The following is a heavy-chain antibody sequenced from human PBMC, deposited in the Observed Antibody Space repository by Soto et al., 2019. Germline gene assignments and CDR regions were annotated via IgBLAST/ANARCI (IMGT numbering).Heavy chain of an antibody. Sequence: QVQLVESGGGVVQPGRSLRLSCAASGFTFSSYGMHWVRQAPGKGLEWVAVISYDGSNKYYADSVKGRFTISRDNSKNTLYLQMNSLRAEDTAVYYCAKDWAHGGYGDYGWGQGTLVTVSS. D-gene: IGHD4-17*01. CDR2: ISYDGSNK. CDR1: GFTFSSYG. J-gene: IGHJ4*02. CDR3: AKDWAHGGYGDYG. V-gene: IGHV3-30*18.